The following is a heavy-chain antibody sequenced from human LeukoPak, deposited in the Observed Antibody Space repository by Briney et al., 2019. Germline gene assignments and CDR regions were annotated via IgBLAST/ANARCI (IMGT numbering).Heavy chain of an antibody. D-gene: IGHD6-13*01. Sequence: PGGSLRLSCAASGVTFSSDAMSWGRQAPGKGLEWVSAVSGSGGGTYYADSVKGRFTISRDNSENTLYLQMTSLRAEDTAVYYCAKDASSWPPNNWFDPWGQGTLLSVSS. CDR3: AKDASSWPPNNWFDP. V-gene: IGHV3-23*01. CDR1: GVTFSSDA. CDR2: VSGSGGGT. J-gene: IGHJ5*02.